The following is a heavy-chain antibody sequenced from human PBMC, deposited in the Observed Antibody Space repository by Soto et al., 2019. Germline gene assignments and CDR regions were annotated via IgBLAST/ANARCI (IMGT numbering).Heavy chain of an antibody. V-gene: IGHV4-59*01. CDR1: GGSISSYY. D-gene: IGHD3-3*01. CDR2: IYYSGST. Sequence: PSETLSLTCTVSGGSISSYYWSWIRQPPGKGLEWIGYIYYSGSTNYNPSLKSRVTISVDTSKNQFSLKLSSVTAADTAVYYCARGSADYDFWSGYWRYYYYGMDVWGQGTTVTVS. J-gene: IGHJ6*02. CDR3: ARGSADYDFWSGYWRYYYYGMDV.